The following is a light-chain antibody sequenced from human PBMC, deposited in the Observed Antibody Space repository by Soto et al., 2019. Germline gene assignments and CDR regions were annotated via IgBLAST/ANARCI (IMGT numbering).Light chain of an antibody. J-gene: IGLJ1*01. CDR3: SSYAGSNNLAYV. Sequence: QSALTQPPSASGSPGQSVTISCTGTSSDVGGYDFVSWYQQHPGKVPKLIIYEVTRRPSGVPDRFSGSKSGNTASLTVSGXXADXXXDYYCSSYAGSNNLAYVFGTGTKLTVL. CDR2: EVT. CDR1: SSDVGGYDF. V-gene: IGLV2-8*01.